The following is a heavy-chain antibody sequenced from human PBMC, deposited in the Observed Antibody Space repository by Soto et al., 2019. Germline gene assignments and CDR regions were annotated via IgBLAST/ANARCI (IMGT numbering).Heavy chain of an antibody. V-gene: IGHV3-23*01. Sequence: GGSLRLSCAASGFTFRNYAMNWVRQAPGKGLEWVSGISVSGGSTYYADSVKGRFTVSRDNSKNTVFLQMNSLRAEDTAVYFCAKGMYYYDSSGYRLFDYWGQGXLVTVYS. CDR2: ISVSGGST. D-gene: IGHD3-22*01. J-gene: IGHJ4*02. CDR3: AKGMYYYDSSGYRLFDY. CDR1: GFTFRNYA.